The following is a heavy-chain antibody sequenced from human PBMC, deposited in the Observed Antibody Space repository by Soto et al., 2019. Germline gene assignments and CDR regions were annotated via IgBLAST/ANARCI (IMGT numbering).Heavy chain of an antibody. CDR2: ISYDGTNI. Sequence: QVHLVESGGGVVQPGRSLRLACVASGFSFSNSSMHWVRQAPGKGLEWVAFISYDGTNIYHADSVRGRFTIARDKSKNTLFLQMTSLKGEDTAVYYCARDGGPAPFDYYYGTDVWGQGTTVTVSS. V-gene: IGHV3-30-3*01. CDR1: GFSFSNSS. CDR3: ARDGGPAPFDYYYGTDV. J-gene: IGHJ6*02. D-gene: IGHD3-16*01.